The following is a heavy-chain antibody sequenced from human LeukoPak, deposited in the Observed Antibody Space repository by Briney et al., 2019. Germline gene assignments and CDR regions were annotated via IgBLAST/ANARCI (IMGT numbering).Heavy chain of an antibody. J-gene: IGHJ4*02. CDR2: IYTSGST. CDR3: AAEYSSSWYPFDY. CDR1: GGLNRRYY. V-gene: IGHV4-4*07. D-gene: IGHD6-13*01. Sequence: SVTQSLPCTVSGGLNRRYYWRGIPRPAGKALEGIGRIYTSGSTNYNASLKSRVTMSVDTSKNPFSLKLSSVTAADTAVYYCAAEYSSSWYPFDYWGQGTLVTVSS.